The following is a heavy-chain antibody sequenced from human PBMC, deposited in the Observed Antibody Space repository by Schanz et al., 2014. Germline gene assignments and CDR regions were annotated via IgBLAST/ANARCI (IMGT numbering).Heavy chain of an antibody. Sequence: QGQLVQSGAEVKKPGASLKVSCKASGYTFTSYFIHWVRQAPGQGLEWMGRIMPLRGIGNNAWKFQDRLTITADKSMNITYMELSSLGTEDTAVYYCARLRRADPNGFDVWGQGTTVTVS. CDR2: IMPLRGIG. J-gene: IGHJ6*02. V-gene: IGHV1-69*09. D-gene: IGHD6-19*01. CDR1: GYTFTSYF. CDR3: ARLRRADPNGFDV.